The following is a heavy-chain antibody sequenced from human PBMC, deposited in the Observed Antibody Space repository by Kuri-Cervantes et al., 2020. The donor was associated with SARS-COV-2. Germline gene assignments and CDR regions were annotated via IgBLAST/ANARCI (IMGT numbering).Heavy chain of an antibody. CDR3: ARDSMTTRDFDY. CDR1: GFTFSTYW. V-gene: IGHV3-74*01. J-gene: IGHJ4*02. CDR2: RTNDGSNA. Sequence: GESLKISCAASGFTFSTYWMHWVRQARGKVLVWVSRRTNDGSNAIFADSVKGRFTIARDNAKNMLYLYMNSLRADDTAVYYCARDSMTTRDFDYWGQGTLVTVSS. D-gene: IGHD4-11*01.